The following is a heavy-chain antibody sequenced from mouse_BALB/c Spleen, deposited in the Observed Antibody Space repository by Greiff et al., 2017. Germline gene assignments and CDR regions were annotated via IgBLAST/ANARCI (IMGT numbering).Heavy chain of an antibody. CDR2: ISTYYGDA. D-gene: IGHD2-4*01. CDR3: AGGYDYDGSWFAY. V-gene: IGHV1S137*01. Sequence: GQLQQSGAELVRPGVSVKISCKGSGYTFTDYAMHWVKQSHAKSLEWIGVISTYYGDASYNQKFKGKATMTVDKSSSTAYMELARLTSEDSAIYYCAGGYDYDGSWFAYWGQGTLVTVSA. J-gene: IGHJ3*01. CDR1: GYTFTDYA.